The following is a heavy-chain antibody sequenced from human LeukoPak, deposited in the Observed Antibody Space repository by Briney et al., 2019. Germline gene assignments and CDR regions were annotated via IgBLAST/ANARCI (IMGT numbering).Heavy chain of an antibody. V-gene: IGHV3-23*01. CDR1: GFTFSSNA. J-gene: IGHJ4*02. Sequence: GGSMRLSCTAYGFTFSSNAMNWVRQAPGKGLEWISAISGSGTSTYYADSVKGRFTISRDNSKNTLYLQMNSLRAEDTAVYYCAKNLEYSSSSCFDYWGQGTLVTVSS. D-gene: IGHD6-6*01. CDR3: AKNLEYSSSSCFDY. CDR2: ISGSGTST.